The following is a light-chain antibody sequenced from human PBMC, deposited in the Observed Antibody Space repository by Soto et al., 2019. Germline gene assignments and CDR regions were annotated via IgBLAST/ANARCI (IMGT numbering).Light chain of an antibody. CDR1: HSVRTN. J-gene: IGKJ1*01. V-gene: IGKV3D-20*01. Sequence: VMSQSRAALSVSQGERASLSCRARHSVRTNLAWYQQKPGLAPRLLIYDASSRATGIPDRFSGSGSGTDFTLTISRLEPEDFAVYYCQQYGSSPRTFAQRTKVDI. CDR2: DAS. CDR3: QQYGSSPRT.